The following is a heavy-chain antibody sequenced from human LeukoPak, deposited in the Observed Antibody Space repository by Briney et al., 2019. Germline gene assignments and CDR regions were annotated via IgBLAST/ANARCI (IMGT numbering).Heavy chain of an antibody. J-gene: IGHJ5*02. V-gene: IGHV3-30*18. CDR3: AKEKFVNSSGPKLNWFDP. CDR2: ISYDGSNK. CDR1: GFTFSSYG. Sequence: PGGTLRLSCAASGFTFSSYGMHWVRQAPGKGLEWVAVISYDGSNKYYADSVKGRFTISRDNSKNTLYLQMNSLRAEDTAVYYCAKEKFVNSSGPKLNWFDPWGQGTPVTVSS. D-gene: IGHD3-22*01.